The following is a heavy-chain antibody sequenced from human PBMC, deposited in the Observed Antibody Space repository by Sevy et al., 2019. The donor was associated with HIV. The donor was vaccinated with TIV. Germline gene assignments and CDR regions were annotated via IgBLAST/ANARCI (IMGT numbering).Heavy chain of an antibody. CDR1: GGSFSGYY. CDR2: INHSGST. Sequence: SETLSLTCDVYGGSFSGYYWSWIRQPPGKGLEWIGEINHSGSTNYNPSLKSLVTISEDTSKNQFSLKLSSVTAADTAVYYCTRHCSSTTCSHAFDIWGQGTMVTFSS. V-gene: IGHV4-34*01. D-gene: IGHD2-2*01. CDR3: TRHCSSTTCSHAFDI. J-gene: IGHJ3*02.